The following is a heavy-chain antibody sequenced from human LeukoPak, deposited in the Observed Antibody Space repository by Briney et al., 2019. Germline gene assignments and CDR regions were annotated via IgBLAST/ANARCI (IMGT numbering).Heavy chain of an antibody. CDR2: IYSGGST. J-gene: IGHJ3*02. CDR3: ARVRGYSDAFDI. D-gene: IGHD3-22*01. CDR1: EFSVGSNY. V-gene: IGHV3-66*01. Sequence: GSLRLSCAASEFSVGSNYMTWVRQAPGKGLEWVSLIYSGGSTYYADSVKGRFTISRDNSKNTLYLQMGSLRAEDMAVYYCARVRGYSDAFDIWGQGTMVTVSS.